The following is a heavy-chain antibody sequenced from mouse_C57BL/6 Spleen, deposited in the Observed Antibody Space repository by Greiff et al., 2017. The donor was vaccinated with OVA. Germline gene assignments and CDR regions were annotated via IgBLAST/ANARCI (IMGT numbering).Heavy chain of an antibody. CDR3: ASSQYCGSSPYDFDY. V-gene: IGHV1-42*01. CDR2: INPSTGGT. Sequence: EVKLQESGPELVKPGASVKISCKASGYSFTGYYMNWVKQSPEKSLEWIGEINPSTGGTTYNQKFKAKATLTVDKSSSTAYMQLKSLTSEDSAVYYCASSQYCGSSPYDFDYWGQGTTLTVSS. J-gene: IGHJ2*01. CDR1: GYSFTGYY. D-gene: IGHD1-1*01.